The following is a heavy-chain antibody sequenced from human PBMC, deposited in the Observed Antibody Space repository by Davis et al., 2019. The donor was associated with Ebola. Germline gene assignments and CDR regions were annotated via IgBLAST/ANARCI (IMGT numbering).Heavy chain of an antibody. Sequence: SETLSLTCKVSGGSMDSYYWTWIRQPPGKGLEWMGYIYDTGYTTYSPSLKSRVTISLDTSKNQFSLKLSSVTAADTAMYYCARGHSYGSMVYGMDVWGQGTTVTVSS. CDR1: GGSMDSYY. J-gene: IGHJ6*02. D-gene: IGHD5-18*01. V-gene: IGHV4-4*08. CDR3: ARGHSYGSMVYGMDV. CDR2: IYDTGYT.